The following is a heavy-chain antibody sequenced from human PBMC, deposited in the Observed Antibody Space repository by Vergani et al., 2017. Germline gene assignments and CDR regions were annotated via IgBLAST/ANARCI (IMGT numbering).Heavy chain of an antibody. CDR2: IYYSGST. V-gene: IGHV4-59*01. CDR1: GGSISSYY. Sequence: QVQLQESGPGLVKPSETLSLTCTVSGGSISSYYWSWIRQPPGKGLEWIGYIYYSGSTNYNPSLKSRVTISVDTSKNQFSLNLSSVTAADTAVYYCARAWKHSTRFDYWGQGTLVTVSS. J-gene: IGHJ4*02. D-gene: IGHD2-21*01. CDR3: ARAWKHSTRFDY.